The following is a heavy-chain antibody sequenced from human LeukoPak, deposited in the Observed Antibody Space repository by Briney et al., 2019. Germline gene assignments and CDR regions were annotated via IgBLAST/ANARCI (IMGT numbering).Heavy chain of an antibody. Sequence: EASVKVSCKASGYTFTSYDINWVRQATGQGLEWMGWMNPNSGNTGYAQKFQGRVTMTRNTSISTAYMELSSLRSEDTAVYYCSRGPNYDFWSCYYTLYYWGQGTLVTVSS. CDR3: SRGPNYDFWSCYYTLYY. CDR2: MNPNSGNT. V-gene: IGHV1-8*01. D-gene: IGHD3-3*01. J-gene: IGHJ4*02. CDR1: GYTFTSYD.